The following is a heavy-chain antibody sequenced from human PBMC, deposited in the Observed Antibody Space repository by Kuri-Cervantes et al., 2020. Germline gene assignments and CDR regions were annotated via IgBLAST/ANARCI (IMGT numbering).Heavy chain of an antibody. J-gene: IGHJ4*02. Sequence: GGSLRLSCAASGFTFSSYIMNWVRQAPGKGPEWVSYISSSSTKYYVDSVKGRITISRDNAKNSLSLQMNSLRAEDTAVYYCARGLLVVYAIDHWGQGTLVTVSS. D-gene: IGHD2-8*02. CDR3: ARGLLVVYAIDH. V-gene: IGHV3-48*01. CDR1: GFTFSSYI. CDR2: ISSSSTK.